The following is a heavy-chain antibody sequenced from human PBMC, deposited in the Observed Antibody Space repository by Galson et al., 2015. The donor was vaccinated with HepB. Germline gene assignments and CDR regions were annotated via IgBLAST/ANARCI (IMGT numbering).Heavy chain of an antibody. CDR2: LNGAGNSR. CDR3: AEDHWFGDLFNEYYYNGMDV. D-gene: IGHD3-10*01. CDR1: GFSFFKYA. J-gene: IGHJ6*02. Sequence: SLRLSCAASGFSFFKYAMSWVRQAPGKGLEWVATLNGAGNSRYYADSVKGRFIISRDNSKNTLYLEMNSLRPEDTAVYYRAEDHWFGDLFNEYYYNGMDVWGQGTTVTVSS. V-gene: IGHV3-23*01.